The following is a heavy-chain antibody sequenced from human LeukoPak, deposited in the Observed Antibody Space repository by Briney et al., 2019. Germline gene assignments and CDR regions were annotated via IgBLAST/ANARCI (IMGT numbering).Heavy chain of an antibody. D-gene: IGHD3-10*01. Sequence: SVKVSCKASGGTFSSYAIIWVRQPPGQGLEWMGGILPIFGTASYAQIFQGRVTITADKSTTTAYMELSSLRSEDTAVYYCVRGNYGYYMDVWGKGTTVTVPS. J-gene: IGHJ6*03. CDR3: VRGNYGYYMDV. CDR1: GGTFSSYA. V-gene: IGHV1-69*06. CDR2: ILPIFGTA.